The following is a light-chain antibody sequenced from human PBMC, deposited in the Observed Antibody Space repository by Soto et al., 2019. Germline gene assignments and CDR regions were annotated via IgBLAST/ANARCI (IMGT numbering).Light chain of an antibody. J-gene: IGKJ5*01. Sequence: EVVLTQSPATLSLSPGDRATLSCRASQSVDINLAWFQQKPGQAPRLLIYDASNSATGIPARFSGSGSGTDFTLTISSLEPEDFAVYYCRQRKHWPPITFGQGTRLEIK. CDR1: QSVDIN. CDR3: RQRKHWPPIT. CDR2: DAS. V-gene: IGKV3-11*01.